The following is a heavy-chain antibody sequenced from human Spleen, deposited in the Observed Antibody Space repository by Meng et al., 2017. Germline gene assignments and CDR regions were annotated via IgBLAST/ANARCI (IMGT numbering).Heavy chain of an antibody. CDR3: ARERTTVTTYHYYYYGMDV. CDR2: ISSSSSYI. V-gene: IGHV3-21*01. J-gene: IGHJ6*02. D-gene: IGHD4-17*01. Sequence: GESLKISCVASGFPFSSYTMNWVRQAPGKGLEWVSSISSSSSYIYYADSVKGRFTISRDNAKNSLYLQMNSLRAEDTAVYYCARERTTVTTYHYYYYGMDVWGQGTTVTVSS. CDR1: GFPFSSYT.